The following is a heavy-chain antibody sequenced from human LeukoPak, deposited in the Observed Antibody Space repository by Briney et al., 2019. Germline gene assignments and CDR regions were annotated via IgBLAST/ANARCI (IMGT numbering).Heavy chain of an antibody. J-gene: IGHJ6*03. CDR2: IIPIFGTA. CDR1: GGTFSSYA. D-gene: IGHD5-24*01. V-gene: IGHV1-69*13. CDR3: ARGRVEMATIWSYYMDV. Sequence: SVKVSCKASGGTFSSYAISWVRQAPGQGLEWMGGIIPIFGTANYAQKFQGRVTITADESTSTAYMELSSLRSEDTAVYYCARGRVEMATIWSYYMDVWGKGTTVTISS.